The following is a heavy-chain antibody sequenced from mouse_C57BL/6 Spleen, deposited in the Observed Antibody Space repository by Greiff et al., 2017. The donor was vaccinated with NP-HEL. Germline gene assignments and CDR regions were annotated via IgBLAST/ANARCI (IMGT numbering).Heavy chain of an antibody. V-gene: IGHV5-6*02. D-gene: IGHD4-1*01. J-gene: IGHJ2*01. CDR2: ISSGGSYT. CDR3: ARHGAGTRKYFDY. Sequence: DVMLVESGGDLVKPGGSLKLSCAASGFTFSSYGMSWVRQTPDKRLEWVATISSGGSYTYYPDSVKGRFTISRDNAKNTLYLQMSSLKSEDTAMYYCARHGAGTRKYFDYWGQGTTLTVSS. CDR1: GFTFSSYG.